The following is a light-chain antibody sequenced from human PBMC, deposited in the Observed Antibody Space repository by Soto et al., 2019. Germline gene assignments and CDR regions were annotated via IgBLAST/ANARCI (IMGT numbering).Light chain of an antibody. CDR2: DAS. J-gene: IGKJ1*01. CDR3: QQYNSYTWT. V-gene: IGKV1-5*01. Sequence: GNRVTITCRASQSISSWSAWDQQKPGKAPKLLIYDASSLESGVPSRFSGSGSGTEFTLTISSLQPDDFATYYCQQYNSYTWTFGQGTKVEIK. CDR1: QSISSW.